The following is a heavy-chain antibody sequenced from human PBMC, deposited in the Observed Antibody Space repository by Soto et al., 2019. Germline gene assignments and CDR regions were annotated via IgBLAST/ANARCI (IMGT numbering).Heavy chain of an antibody. J-gene: IGHJ6*02. Sequence: QVQLVQSGAEVKKPGSSVKVSCKASGGTFSNYVISWVRQGPGQGLEWMGGIIPIFGSANYAQKFQGRVTMTADESTSTAYMELSRLGSENTAVYYCARDRAYCSSSSCYDNYYDMDVWGQGTTVTVSS. CDR1: GGTFSNYV. V-gene: IGHV1-69*01. CDR3: ARDRAYCSSSSCYDNYYDMDV. D-gene: IGHD2-2*01. CDR2: IIPIFGSA.